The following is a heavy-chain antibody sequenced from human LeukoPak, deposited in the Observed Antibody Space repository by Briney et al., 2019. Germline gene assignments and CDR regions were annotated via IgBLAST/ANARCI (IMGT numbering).Heavy chain of an antibody. CDR2: IYYSGST. CDR3: ARYVLSVAGTSL. D-gene: IGHD6-19*01. V-gene: IGHV4-39*01. Sequence: SETLSLTCTVSGGSISSSSYYWGWIRQPPGQGLEWIGTIYYSGSTYYNPSLKSRVTISVDTSKNQFSLKLSSVTAADTAMYYCARYVLSVAGTSLWGQGTLVTVSS. J-gene: IGHJ4*02. CDR1: GGSISSSSYY.